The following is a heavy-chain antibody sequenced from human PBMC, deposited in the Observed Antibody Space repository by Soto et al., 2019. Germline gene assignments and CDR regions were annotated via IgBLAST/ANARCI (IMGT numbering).Heavy chain of an antibody. CDR1: GFTFDDYA. D-gene: IGHD6-19*01. CDR2: ISWNSGSI. J-gene: IGHJ4*02. CDR3: AKGNRNFWQWLVQEPLGDY. V-gene: IGHV3-9*01. Sequence: GGSLRLSCAASGFTFDDYAMHWVRQAPGKGLEWVSGISWNSGSIGYADFVKGRFTISRDNAKNSLYLQMNSLRAEDTALYYCAKGNRNFWQWLVQEPLGDYWGQGTLVTVSS.